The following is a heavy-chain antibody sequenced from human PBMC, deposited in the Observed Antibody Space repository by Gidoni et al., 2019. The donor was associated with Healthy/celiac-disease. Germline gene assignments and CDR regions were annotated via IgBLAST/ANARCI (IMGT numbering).Heavy chain of an antibody. Sequence: QLQLQESGSGLVKPSQTLSLTCAVPGGSISSGGYSWSWIRQPPGKGLEWIGYIYHSGSTYYNPSLKSRVTISVDRSKNQFSLKLSSVTAADTAVYYCARASIAARPGRFFDYWGQGTLVTVSS. CDR2: IYHSGST. V-gene: IGHV4-30-2*01. CDR3: ARASIAARPGRFFDY. D-gene: IGHD6-6*01. CDR1: GGSISSGGYS. J-gene: IGHJ4*02.